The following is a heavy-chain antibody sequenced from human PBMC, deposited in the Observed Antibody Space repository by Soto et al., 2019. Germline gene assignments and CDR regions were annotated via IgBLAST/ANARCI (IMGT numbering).Heavy chain of an antibody. CDR1: GFTFSGYS. CDR3: ARVYYYYGSGSYSDAFDI. J-gene: IGHJ3*02. V-gene: IGHV3-21*01. Sequence: LRLSCAASGFTFSGYSMNWVRQAPGKGLEWVSSIGTSSSYIYYADSVKGRFTVSRDNAKNSLYLQMNSLRAEDTAVYYCARVYYYYGSGSYSDAFDIWGQGTMVTVSS. CDR2: IGTSSSYI. D-gene: IGHD3-10*01.